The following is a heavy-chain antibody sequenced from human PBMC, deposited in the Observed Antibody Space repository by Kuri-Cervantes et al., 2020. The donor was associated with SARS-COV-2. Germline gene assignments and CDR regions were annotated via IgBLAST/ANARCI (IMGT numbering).Heavy chain of an antibody. CDR1: GFTFSRYW. CDR3: ARLYPPASRVAVIRGAWIDS. V-gene: IGHV3-7*01. Sequence: GGSLRLSCAASGFTFSRYWMSWVRQARGRGLEWVANINKDGSEKKYVESVKGRFSISRDNAKNSLYLQMNSLRVEDTAVYYCARLYPPASRVAVIRGAWIDSWGQGTLVTVSS. J-gene: IGHJ5*01. CDR2: INKDGSEK. D-gene: IGHD3-16*02.